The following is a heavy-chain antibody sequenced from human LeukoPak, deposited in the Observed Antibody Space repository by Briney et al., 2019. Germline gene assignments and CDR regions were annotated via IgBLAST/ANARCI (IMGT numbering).Heavy chain of an antibody. CDR1: GFTFSSYG. D-gene: IGHD3-10*01. J-gene: IGHJ5*02. V-gene: IGHV3-30*18. CDR2: ISYDGSNK. Sequence: GRSLRLSCAASGFTFSSYGMHWVRQAPGKGLEWVAVISYDGSNKYYADSVKGRFTIFRDNSKNTLYLQMNSLRAEDTAVYYCAKEYYINWFDPWGQGTLVTVSS. CDR3: AKEYYINWFDP.